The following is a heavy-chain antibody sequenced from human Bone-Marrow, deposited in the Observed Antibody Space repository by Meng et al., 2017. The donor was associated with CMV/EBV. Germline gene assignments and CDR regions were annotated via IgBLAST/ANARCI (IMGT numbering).Heavy chain of an antibody. Sequence: GGSLRLSCAASGFTFSNAWMSWVRQAPGKGLEWVGRIKSKTDGGTTDYAAPVKGRFTISRDDSKNTLYLQMNSLKTEDTAVYYCAKDLIRVTYDGRLGELSFDYWGQGTLVTVSS. CDR2: IKSKTDGGTT. CDR1: GFTFSNAW. D-gene: IGHD3-16*02. J-gene: IGHJ4*02. CDR3: AKDLIRVTYDGRLGELSFDY. V-gene: IGHV3-15*01.